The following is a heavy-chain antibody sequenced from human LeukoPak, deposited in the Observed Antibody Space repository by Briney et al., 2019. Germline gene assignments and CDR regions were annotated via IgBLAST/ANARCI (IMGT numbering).Heavy chain of an antibody. CDR1: GFTFCDYY. CDR2: ISHSGRNI. CDR3: ARDSIVRGNIGNDMDV. J-gene: IGHJ6*03. V-gene: IGHV3-11*01. Sequence: PGVTPTLSCAASGFTFCDYYMRWMPQAPGKELVGGTYISHSGRNIDYADHVRGRFTSSRDNAKNSLYLQMNSLRAGDTSVYYCARDSIVRGNIGNDMDVWGKGTTVTVSS. D-gene: IGHD2-8*01.